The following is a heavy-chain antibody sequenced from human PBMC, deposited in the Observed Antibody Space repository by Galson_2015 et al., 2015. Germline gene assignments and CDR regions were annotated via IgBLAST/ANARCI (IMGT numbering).Heavy chain of an antibody. J-gene: IGHJ6*02. V-gene: IGHV3-30*18. Sequence: SLRLSCAASGFTFSSYGMHWVRQAPGKGLEWVAVISYDGSNKYYADSVKGRFTISRDNSKNTLYLQMNSLRAEDTAVYYCAKDGTGYCSGGSCPMDYYYGMDVWGQGTTVTVSS. CDR2: ISYDGSNK. CDR1: GFTFSSYG. CDR3: AKDGTGYCSGGSCPMDYYYGMDV. D-gene: IGHD2-15*01.